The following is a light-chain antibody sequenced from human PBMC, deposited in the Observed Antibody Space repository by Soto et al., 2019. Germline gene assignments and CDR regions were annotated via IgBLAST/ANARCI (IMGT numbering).Light chain of an antibody. CDR3: AAWDDSLNGPV. V-gene: IGLV1-36*01. Sequence: QSVLTQPPSVSEAPRQRVTISCSGSSSNIGNNAVNWYQQLPGKAPKLLIYYDDLLPSGVSDRFSGSKSGTSASLAISGLQSEDEADYYCAAWDDSLNGPVFGTGTKV. CDR2: YDD. J-gene: IGLJ1*01. CDR1: SSNIGNNA.